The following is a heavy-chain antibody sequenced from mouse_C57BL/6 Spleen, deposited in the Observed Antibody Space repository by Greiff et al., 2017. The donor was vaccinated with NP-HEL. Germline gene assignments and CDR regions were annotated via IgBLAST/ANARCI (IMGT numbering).Heavy chain of an antibody. V-gene: IGHV1-19*01. Sequence: EVQLQQSGPVLVKPGASVKMSCKASGYTFTDYYMNWVKQSHGKSLEWIGVINPYNGGTSYNQKFKGKATLTVDKSSSTAYMELNSLTSEDSAVYYCARPLTGTRAMDYWGQGTSVTGSS. D-gene: IGHD4-1*01. CDR2: INPYNGGT. CDR3: ARPLTGTRAMDY. CDR1: GYTFTDYY. J-gene: IGHJ4*01.